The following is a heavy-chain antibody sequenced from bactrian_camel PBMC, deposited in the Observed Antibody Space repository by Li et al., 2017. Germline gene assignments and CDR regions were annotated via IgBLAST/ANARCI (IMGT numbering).Heavy chain of an antibody. V-gene: IGHV3S28*01. CDR1: GFTFRNYD. J-gene: IGHJ4*01. D-gene: IGHD5*01. CDR3: VSGPLGWVSYQY. CDR2: ILTSGDT. Sequence: SGFTFRNYDMNWVRQAPGKGLEWVSGILTSGDTHYDYSVMGRFTISRDNAKNTLYLQMNNLKSEDTALYYCVSGPLGWVSYQYWGQGTQVTVS.